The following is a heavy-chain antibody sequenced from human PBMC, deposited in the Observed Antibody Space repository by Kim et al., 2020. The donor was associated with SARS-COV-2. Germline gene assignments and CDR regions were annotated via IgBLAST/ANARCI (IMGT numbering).Heavy chain of an antibody. D-gene: IGHD2-2*01. CDR3: ARGQLLDY. V-gene: IGHV3-7*04. CDR2: GSAK. Sequence: GSAKYYVDSVKGRFTISRDNAKNSIYLQMNSLRAEDTAVYYCARGQLLDYWGQGTLVTVSS. J-gene: IGHJ4*02.